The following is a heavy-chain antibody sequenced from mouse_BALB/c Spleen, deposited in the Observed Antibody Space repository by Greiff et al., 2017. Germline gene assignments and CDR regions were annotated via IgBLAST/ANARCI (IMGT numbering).Heavy chain of an antibody. CDR3: ARESGYDGDYYAMDY. CDR2: IWAGGST. Sequence: VQLQESGPGLVAPSQSLSITCTVSGFSLTSYGVHWVRQPPGKGLEWLGVIWAGGSTNYNSALMSRLSISKDNSKSQVFLKMNSLQTDDTAMYYCARESGYDGDYYAMDYWGQGTSVTVSS. CDR1: GFSLTSYG. J-gene: IGHJ4*01. V-gene: IGHV2-9*02. D-gene: IGHD2-14*01.